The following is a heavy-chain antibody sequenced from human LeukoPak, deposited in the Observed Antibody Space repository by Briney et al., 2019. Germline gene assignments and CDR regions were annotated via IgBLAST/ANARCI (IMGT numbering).Heavy chain of an antibody. CDR3: ARDLDYGGNS. V-gene: IGHV3-7*01. J-gene: IGHJ4*02. CDR1: GFTFSRYW. D-gene: IGHD4-23*01. CDR2: MKQDGSEK. Sequence: PGGSLRLSCVGSGFTFSRYWMSWVRQAPGKGLEWVANMKQDGSEKYYVDSVKGRFTISRDNAQNSLYLQMKSLRAEDSAVYYCARDLDYGGNSWGQGTLVTVSS.